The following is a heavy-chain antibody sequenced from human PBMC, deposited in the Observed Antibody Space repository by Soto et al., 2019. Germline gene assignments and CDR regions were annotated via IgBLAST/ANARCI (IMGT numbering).Heavy chain of an antibody. CDR2: IIPIFGTA. Sequence: SVKVSCKASGGTFSSYARSWVRQAPGQGLEWMGGIIPIFGTANYAQKFQGRVTITADESTSTAYMELSSLRSEDTAVYYCARGQLFTMVRGVDYYYYGMDVWGQGTTVTVSS. CDR3: ARGQLFTMVRGVDYYYYGMDV. J-gene: IGHJ6*02. V-gene: IGHV1-69*13. CDR1: GGTFSSYA. D-gene: IGHD3-10*01.